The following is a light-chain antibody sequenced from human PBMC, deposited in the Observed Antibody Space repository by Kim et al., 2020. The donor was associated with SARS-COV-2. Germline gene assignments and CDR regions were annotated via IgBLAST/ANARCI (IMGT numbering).Light chain of an antibody. J-gene: IGLJ3*02. CDR1: SSDVGYYNY. Sequence: GQSITISCTGTSSDVGYYNYVSWYQQHPGKGPKLMIYDVSNRPSGVSNRFSGSKSGNTASLTISGLQAEDEADYYCSSYTTGSTWVFGGGTQLTVL. CDR3: SSYTTGSTWV. CDR2: DVS. V-gene: IGLV2-14*03.